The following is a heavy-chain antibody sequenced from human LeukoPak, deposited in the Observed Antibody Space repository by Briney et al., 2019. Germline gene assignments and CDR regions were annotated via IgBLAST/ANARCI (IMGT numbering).Heavy chain of an antibody. CDR2: IYYSGST. V-gene: IGHV4-59*08. J-gene: IGHJ4*02. CDR3: ARHPDYGGTSEDPEFDY. CDR1: GGSISSYY. Sequence: SETLSLTCTVSGGSISSYYWSWIRQPPGKGLEWIGYIYYSGSTNYNPSHKSRVTISVDTSKNQFSLKLSSVTAADTAVYYCARHPDYGGTSEDPEFDYWGQGTLVTVSS. D-gene: IGHD4-23*01.